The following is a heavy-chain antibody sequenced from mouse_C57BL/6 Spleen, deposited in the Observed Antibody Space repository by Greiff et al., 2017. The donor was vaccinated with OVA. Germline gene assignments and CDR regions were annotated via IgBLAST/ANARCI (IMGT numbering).Heavy chain of an antibody. CDR3: ARSPNYGNSPYAMDY. Sequence: VQLQQSGAELMKPGASVKLSCKASGYTFTGYWIQWVKQRPGHGLEWIGTIFPGSGSTNYNEKFKGKATFTADKSSNTAYMQLSSLTTEDSAIDYCARSPNYGNSPYAMDYWGQGTSVTVSA. CDR1: GYTFTGYW. V-gene: IGHV1-9*01. CDR2: IFPGSGST. J-gene: IGHJ4*01. D-gene: IGHD1-1*01.